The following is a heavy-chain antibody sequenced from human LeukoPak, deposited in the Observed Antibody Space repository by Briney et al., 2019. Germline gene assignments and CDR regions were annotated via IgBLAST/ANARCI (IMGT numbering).Heavy chain of an antibody. CDR1: GFTFSSYA. D-gene: IGHD1-26*01. CDR2: ISYDGSNK. Sequence: GGSLRLSCAASGFTFSSYAMHWVRQAPGKGLEWVAVISYDGSNKYYADSVKGRFTISRDNSKNTLYLQMNSLRAEDTAVYYCARDVSRWDLRRGFDYWGQGTLVTVSS. J-gene: IGHJ4*02. V-gene: IGHV3-30*04. CDR3: ARDVSRWDLRRGFDY.